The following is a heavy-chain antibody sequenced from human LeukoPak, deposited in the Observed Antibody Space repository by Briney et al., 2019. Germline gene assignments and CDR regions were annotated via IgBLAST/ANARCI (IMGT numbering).Heavy chain of an antibody. V-gene: IGHV3-33*01. D-gene: IGHD6-19*01. CDR1: GFTFSSYG. CDR2: IWYDGSNK. CDR3: ARDSSGWYSNYYYYYGMDV. Sequence: GGTLRLSCAASGFTFSSYGMHWVRQAPGKGLEWVAVIWYDGSNKYYADSVKGRFTISRDNSKNTLYLQMNSLRAEDTAVYYCARDSSGWYSNYYYYYGMDVWGQGTTVTVSS. J-gene: IGHJ6*02.